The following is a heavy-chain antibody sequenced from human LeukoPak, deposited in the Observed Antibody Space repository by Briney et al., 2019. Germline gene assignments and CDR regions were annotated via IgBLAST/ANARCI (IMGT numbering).Heavy chain of an antibody. Sequence: GESLKISCKGSGYSFTSYWIGWVRQMPGKGLEWMGIIYPGDSDTRYSPSFQGQVTISADKSISTAYLQWSSLKASDTAMYYCATTGGDHSGPDLYYYYYGMDVWGQGTTVTVSS. CDR3: ATTGGDHSGPDLYYYYYGMDV. D-gene: IGHD4-17*01. CDR2: IYPGDSDT. V-gene: IGHV5-51*01. CDR1: GYSFTSYW. J-gene: IGHJ6*02.